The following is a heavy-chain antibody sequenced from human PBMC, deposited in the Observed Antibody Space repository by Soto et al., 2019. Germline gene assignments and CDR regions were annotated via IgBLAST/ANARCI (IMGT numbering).Heavy chain of an antibody. CDR1: GGSISSGGYY. D-gene: IGHD3-10*01. Sequence: TLSLTCTVSGGSISSGGYYWSWIRQHPGKGLEWIGYIYYMGSTYYNPSLKSRVTISVDTSKNQFSLKLSSVTAADTDVYYCARTYGSGSSNYGMDVWGQGTTVTVS. V-gene: IGHV4-31*03. CDR3: ARTYGSGSSNYGMDV. CDR2: IYYMGST. J-gene: IGHJ6*02.